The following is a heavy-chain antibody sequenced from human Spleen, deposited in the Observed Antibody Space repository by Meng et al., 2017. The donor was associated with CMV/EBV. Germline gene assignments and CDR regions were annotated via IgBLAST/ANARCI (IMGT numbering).Heavy chain of an antibody. Sequence: TFTGYYMHWVRQAPRQGLEWMGWINPNSGGTNYAQKFQGRVTMTRDTSISTAYMELSRLRSDDTAVYYCARGFRYYDSSGYEDWFDPWGQGTLVTVSS. CDR2: INPNSGGT. CDR1: TFTGYY. D-gene: IGHD3-22*01. CDR3: ARGFRYYDSSGYEDWFDP. V-gene: IGHV1-2*02. J-gene: IGHJ5*02.